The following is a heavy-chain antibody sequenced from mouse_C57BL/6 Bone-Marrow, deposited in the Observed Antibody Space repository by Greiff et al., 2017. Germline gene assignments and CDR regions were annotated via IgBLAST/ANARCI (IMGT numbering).Heavy chain of an antibody. CDR2: IDPSDSYT. CDR1: GYTFTSYW. J-gene: IGHJ2*01. V-gene: IGHV1-59*01. D-gene: IGHD2-13*01. CDR3: ARYGDGFDY. Sequence: VQLQQPGAELVRPGTSVKLSCKASGYTFTSYWMHWVKQRPGQGLEWIGVIDPSDSYTNYNQKFKGKATLTVDTSSSTAYMQLSSLTSEDSAVYYCARYGDGFDYWGQGTTRTVSS.